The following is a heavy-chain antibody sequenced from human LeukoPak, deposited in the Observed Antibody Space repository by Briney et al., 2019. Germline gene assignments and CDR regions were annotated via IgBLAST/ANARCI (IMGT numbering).Heavy chain of an antibody. Sequence: GGSLRLSCAASGFTFSSYSMNWVRQAPGKGLEWVSSISSSSSYIYYAESVGGRFTISRDNAKNSLYLQMNSLRAEDTAVYYCARETGYSYGDPFDYWGQGTLVTVSS. V-gene: IGHV3-21*01. CDR2: ISSSSSYI. CDR1: GFTFSSYS. CDR3: ARETGYSYGDPFDY. D-gene: IGHD5-18*01. J-gene: IGHJ4*02.